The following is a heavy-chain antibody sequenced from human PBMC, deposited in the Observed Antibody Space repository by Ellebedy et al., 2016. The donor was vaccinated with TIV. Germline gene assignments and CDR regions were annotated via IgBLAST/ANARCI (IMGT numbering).Heavy chain of an antibody. J-gene: IGHJ6*02. V-gene: IGHV4-4*07. CDR3: ARDASYFHDSSGYFGRIYYYYGMDV. D-gene: IGHD3-22*01. CDR2: MYTSGST. Sequence: GSLRLSCTVSGGSISSYYWSWIRQPPGKGLEWIGRMYTSGSTNYNPSLKSRVTMSVDTSKNHFSLKVSSVTAADTAVYYCARDASYFHDSSGYFGRIYYYYGMDVWGQGTTVTVSS. CDR1: GGSISSYY.